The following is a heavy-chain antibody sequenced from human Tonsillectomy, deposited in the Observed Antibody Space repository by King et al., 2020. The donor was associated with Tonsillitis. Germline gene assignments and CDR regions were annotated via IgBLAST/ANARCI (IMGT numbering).Heavy chain of an antibody. J-gene: IGHJ6*02. CDR1: GYTFTSYD. D-gene: IGHD2-2*01. CDR3: ARIYCSSTSCYYYYGMDV. Sequence: QLVQSGAEVKKPGASVKVSCKASGYTFTSYDINWVRQATGQGLEWMGWMNPNSGNIGYAQKFQGRVTMTRNTSISTAYMELHSLRSEDTAVYYCARIYCSSTSCYYYYGMDVWGQGTTDTVSS. CDR2: MNPNSGNI. V-gene: IGHV1-8*01.